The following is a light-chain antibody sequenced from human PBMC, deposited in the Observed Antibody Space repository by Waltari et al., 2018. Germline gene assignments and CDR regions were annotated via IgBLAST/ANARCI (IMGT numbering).Light chain of an antibody. CDR1: QSLVHSDGNTH. CDR2: RVS. Sequence: EVVMTQSPLSLPVTLGQPASIPYKSSQSLVHSDGNTHSNWFQQRPGRSPRRLFYRVSSRESGVPDRFSGSGSGTDFTLKISRVDAEDVGVYYCMQGTHWPYTFGQVTRLDIK. J-gene: IGKJ2*01. CDR3: MQGTHWPYT. V-gene: IGKV2-30*02.